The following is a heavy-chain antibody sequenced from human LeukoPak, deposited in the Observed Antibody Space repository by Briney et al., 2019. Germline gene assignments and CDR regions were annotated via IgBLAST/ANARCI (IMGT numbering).Heavy chain of an antibody. D-gene: IGHD4-17*01. CDR1: GFVFSTHS. Sequence: GGSLRLSCAASGFVFSTHSMNWVRQAPGKGLEWVSWISSSNGDIYYAASVRGRFTISRDDAKKSVYLQMNSLRAEDTSVYYCARESKGRSKIDYRGQGTLVTVSS. J-gene: IGHJ4*02. CDR3: ARESKGRSKIDY. CDR2: ISSSNGDI. V-gene: IGHV3-21*01.